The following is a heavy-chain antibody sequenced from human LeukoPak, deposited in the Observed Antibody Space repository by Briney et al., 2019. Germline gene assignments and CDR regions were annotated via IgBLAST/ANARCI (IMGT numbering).Heavy chain of an antibody. CDR3: ARYGSDYYDSSGYSDAFDI. CDR2: IKQDGSEK. V-gene: IGHV3-7*03. D-gene: IGHD3-22*01. CDR1: RFTFSSYW. J-gene: IGHJ3*02. Sequence: GGSLRLSCAASRFTFSSYWMSWVRQAPGKGLEWVANIKQDGSEKYYVDSVKGRFTISRDNAKNSLYLQMNSLRAEDTAVYYCARYGSDYYDSSGYSDAFDIWGQGTMVTVSS.